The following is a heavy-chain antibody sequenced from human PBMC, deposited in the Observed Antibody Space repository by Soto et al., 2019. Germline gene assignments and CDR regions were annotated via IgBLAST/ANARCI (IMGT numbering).Heavy chain of an antibody. Sequence: GGSLRLSCAASGFTFSSYAMSWVRQAPGKGLEWVSAISGSGGSTYYADSVKGRFTISRDNSKNTLYLQMNSLRAEDTAVYYCAKRGMGYRYPYYFDYWGQGTLVTVSS. V-gene: IGHV3-23*01. CDR1: GFTFSSYA. CDR2: ISGSGGST. J-gene: IGHJ4*02. D-gene: IGHD5-18*01. CDR3: AKRGMGYRYPYYFDY.